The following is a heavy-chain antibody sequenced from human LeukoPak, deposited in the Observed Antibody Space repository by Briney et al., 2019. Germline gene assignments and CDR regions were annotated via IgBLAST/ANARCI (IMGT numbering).Heavy chain of an antibody. V-gene: IGHV4-30-2*01. CDR2: IYQSGDT. CDR3: ARGGRHYGDPIPFDF. D-gene: IGHD4-17*01. Sequence: SETLSLTCGVSGVSISNSGYSWGWIRQPPGKGLEWIGYIYQSGDTYYNPSLKSRISISMDRSKNQFSLKLSFVTAADSAVYFCARGGRHYGDPIPFDFWGQGSLVTVSS. J-gene: IGHJ4*02. CDR1: GVSISNSGYS.